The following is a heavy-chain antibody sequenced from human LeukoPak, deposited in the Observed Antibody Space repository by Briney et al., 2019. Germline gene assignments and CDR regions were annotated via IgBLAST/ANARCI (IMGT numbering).Heavy chain of an antibody. CDR2: ISAYNGNT. D-gene: IGHD2-2*01. CDR3: ARDRRYCSSTSCQAPFDY. V-gene: IGHV1-18*01. J-gene: IGHJ4*02. Sequence: ASVKVSCKASGYTFTNYGISWVRQAPGQGLEWMGWISAYNGNTNYAQKLQGRVTMTTDTSTSTAYMELRSLRSDDTAVYYCARDRRYCSSTSCQAPFDYWGQGTLVTVSS. CDR1: GYTFTNYG.